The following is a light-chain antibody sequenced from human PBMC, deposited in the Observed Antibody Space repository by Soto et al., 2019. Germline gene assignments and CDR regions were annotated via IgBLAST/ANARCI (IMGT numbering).Light chain of an antibody. CDR3: QQYNNWRT. Sequence: EIVLTQSPCTLSLSPGERATLSCRASQSVDSNLAWYQQKPGQPPRLLIYDASTRATGIPARISGSGSGTESTLTISSLQSEDFAVYYCQQYNNWRTFGQGTKVDIK. J-gene: IGKJ1*01. V-gene: IGKV3-15*01. CDR1: QSVDSN. CDR2: DAS.